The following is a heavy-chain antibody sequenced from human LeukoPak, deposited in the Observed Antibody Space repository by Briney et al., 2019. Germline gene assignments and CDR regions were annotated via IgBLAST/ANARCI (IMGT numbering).Heavy chain of an antibody. CDR3: ARCRVTGADGDFYYGMDV. D-gene: IGHD1-20*01. CDR1: GGSFSGYY. V-gene: IGHV4-34*01. CDR2: INHSGRT. Sequence: SETLSLTCAVYGGSFSGYYWSWVRQPPGKGLEWIGEINHSGRTNYNPSLESRVTVSVDTSKNQFSLKLSSVAAADTAVYYCARCRVTGADGDFYYGMDVWGQGTTVSVSS. J-gene: IGHJ6*02.